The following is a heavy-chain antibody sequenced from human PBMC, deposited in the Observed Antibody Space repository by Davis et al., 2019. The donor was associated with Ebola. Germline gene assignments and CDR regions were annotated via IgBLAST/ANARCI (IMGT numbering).Heavy chain of an antibody. CDR1: GGSISSSSYY. J-gene: IGHJ6*02. Sequence: GSLRLSCTVSGGSISSSSYYWGWIRQPPGKGLEWIGSIYYSGSTYYNPSLKSRVTISVDTSKNQFSLKLSSVTAADTAVYYCARAPPYLYCSSTSCSYYYYGMDVWGQGTTVTVSS. D-gene: IGHD2-2*01. CDR3: ARAPPYLYCSSTSCSYYYYGMDV. V-gene: IGHV4-39*01. CDR2: IYYSGST.